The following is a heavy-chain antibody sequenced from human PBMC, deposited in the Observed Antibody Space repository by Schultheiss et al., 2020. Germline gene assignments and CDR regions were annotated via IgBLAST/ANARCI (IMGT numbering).Heavy chain of an antibody. CDR3: ARVARLGGYSSGWYYYMDV. CDR2: IYYSGST. D-gene: IGHD6-19*01. V-gene: IGHV4-61*05. CDR1: GYSISSGYY. J-gene: IGHJ6*03. Sequence: SETLSLTCTVSGYSISSGYYWGWIRQPPGKGLEWFGYIYYSGSTNYNPSLKSRVTISVDKSKNQFSLKLTSVTAADTAVYYCARVARLGGYSSGWYYYMDVWGKGTTVTVSS.